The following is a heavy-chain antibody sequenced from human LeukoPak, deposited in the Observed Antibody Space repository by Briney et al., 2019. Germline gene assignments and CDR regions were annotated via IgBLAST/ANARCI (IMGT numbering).Heavy chain of an antibody. V-gene: IGHV1-24*01. Sequence: ASVKVSCKVSGYTLIEISIHWVRQAPGKGLEWMGGFDPEDGETVYAQKFQGRVTMTTDTSTSTAYMELRSLRSDDTAVYYCARETERLERAYSSPACDYWGQGTLVTVSS. CDR3: ARETERLERAYSSPACDY. CDR2: FDPEDGET. CDR1: GYTLIEIS. D-gene: IGHD6-13*01. J-gene: IGHJ4*02.